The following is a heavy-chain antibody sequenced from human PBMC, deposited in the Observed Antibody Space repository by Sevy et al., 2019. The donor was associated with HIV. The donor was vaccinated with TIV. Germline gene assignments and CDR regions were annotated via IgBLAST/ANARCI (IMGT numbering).Heavy chain of an antibody. CDR2: IYYTGTI. CDR3: ARHQGTWLQFALDY. J-gene: IGHJ4*02. Sequence: SETLSPTCTVSGDSVRSTSHSWGWIRQPPGKELEWIATIYYTGTIYYNPSLKSRVTISVDTSKNQFSLKLNSMTTADTAVYYCARHQGTWLQFALDYWGQGTLVTVSS. CDR1: GDSVRSTSHS. D-gene: IGHD4-4*01. V-gene: IGHV4-39*01.